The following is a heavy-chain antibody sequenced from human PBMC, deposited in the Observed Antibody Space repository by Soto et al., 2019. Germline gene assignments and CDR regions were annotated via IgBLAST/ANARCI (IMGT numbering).Heavy chain of an antibody. D-gene: IGHD2-15*01. J-gene: IGHJ6*02. V-gene: IGHV2-5*02. CDR2: IYWDDDK. Sequence: QSTLKESGPTLVKPTQTLTLTCTLSGFSLSTSGVGVACTRQPPGKALEWLALIYWDDDKRYRPSLESRLTITKDTSKNQVVLTMTNMDSVDTATYYCAYLPCSGGSCYWFSFSGMDVWGQGTTVTVSS. CDR1: GFSLSTSGVG. CDR3: AYLPCSGGSCYWFSFSGMDV.